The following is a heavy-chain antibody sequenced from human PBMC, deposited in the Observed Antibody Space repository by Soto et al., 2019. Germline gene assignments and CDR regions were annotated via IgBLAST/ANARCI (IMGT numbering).Heavy chain of an antibody. Sequence: ASVKVSCKXSGYTLTELSMHWVRQAPGKGLEWMGGFDPEDGETIYAQKFQGRVTMTEDTSTDTAYMELSSPRSEDTAVYYCATFTDTAMALYYYYYGMDVWGQGTTVTVSS. CDR1: GYTLTELS. V-gene: IGHV1-24*01. D-gene: IGHD5-18*01. CDR3: ATFTDTAMALYYYYYGMDV. CDR2: FDPEDGET. J-gene: IGHJ6*02.